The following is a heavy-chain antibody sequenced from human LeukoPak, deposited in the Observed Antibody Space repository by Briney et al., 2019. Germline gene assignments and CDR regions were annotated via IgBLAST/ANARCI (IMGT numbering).Heavy chain of an antibody. D-gene: IGHD3-16*01. CDR1: GFTFSDSW. CDR2: MNQDGSAK. J-gene: IGHJ6*02. V-gene: IGHV3-7*01. Sequence: AGGSLRLSCAASGFTFSDSWMSWVRQAPGKGLEWVANMNQDGSAKGYVDSVKGRFTISRDNARNSLYLQMSSLRPEDTAVYYCATYTHWLAGDVWGQGTTVTVSS. CDR3: ATYTHWLAGDV.